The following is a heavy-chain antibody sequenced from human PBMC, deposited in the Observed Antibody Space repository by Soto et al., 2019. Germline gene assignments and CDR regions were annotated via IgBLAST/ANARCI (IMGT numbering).Heavy chain of an antibody. J-gene: IGHJ4*02. CDR3: ARENDRGVYPLSTY. CDR2: IWYDGSNK. V-gene: IGHV3-33*01. Sequence: SGGSLRLSCAASGFTFSSYGMHWVRQAPGKGLEWVAVIWYDGSNKYYADSVKGRFTISRDNSKNTLYLQMNSLRAEDTAVYYCARENDRGVYPLSTYWGQGTLVPVSS. CDR1: GFTFSSYG. D-gene: IGHD3-22*01.